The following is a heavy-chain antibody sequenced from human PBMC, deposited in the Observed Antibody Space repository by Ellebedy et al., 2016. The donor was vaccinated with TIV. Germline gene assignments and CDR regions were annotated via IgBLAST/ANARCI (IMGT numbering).Heavy chain of an antibody. J-gene: IGHJ6*02. V-gene: IGHV1-46*01. CDR3: ARAPLSGVFYGMDV. Sequence: AASVKVSCKASGYTFTNYYMNWVRQAPGQGLEWMGIINPGGGGTSYAQKFQGRVTMTRDTSTSTVYMELSSLRSEDTALYYCARAPLSGVFYGMDVWGQGTTVTVSS. CDR2: INPGGGGT. CDR1: GYTFTNYY. D-gene: IGHD3-16*02.